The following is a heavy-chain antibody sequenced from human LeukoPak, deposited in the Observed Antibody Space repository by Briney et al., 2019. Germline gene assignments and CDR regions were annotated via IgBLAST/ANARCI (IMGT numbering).Heavy chain of an antibody. D-gene: IGHD3-10*01. CDR1: GFNFRYFW. V-gene: IGHV3-7*01. Sequence: GGSLRLSCLGSGFNFRYFWMSWVRQAPGKGLEWVANINHDGRETYYADSVKGRFIISRDNSKNTLYLQMNSLRAEDTAVYYCAKDQYGSGSSGFDYWGQGTLVTVSS. CDR2: INHDGRET. J-gene: IGHJ4*02. CDR3: AKDQYGSGSSGFDY.